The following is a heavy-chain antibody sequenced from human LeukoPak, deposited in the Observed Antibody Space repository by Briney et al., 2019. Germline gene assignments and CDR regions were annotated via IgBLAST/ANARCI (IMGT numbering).Heavy chain of an antibody. J-gene: IGHJ4*02. D-gene: IGHD4-17*01. CDR3: ARGRGLRRPKGHDY. CDR2: INHSGST. V-gene: IGHV4-34*01. Sequence: GEINHSGSTNYNPSLKSRVTISVDTSKNQFSLKLSSVTAADTAVYYCARGRGLRRPKGHDYWGQGTLVTVSS.